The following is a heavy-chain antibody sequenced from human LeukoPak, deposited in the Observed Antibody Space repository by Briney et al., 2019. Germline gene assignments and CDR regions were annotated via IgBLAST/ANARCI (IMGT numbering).Heavy chain of an antibody. CDR2: VYYTGST. CDR3: AREGPFIAAAAGT. V-gene: IGHV4-39*07. CDR1: GESLSSSSYY. Sequence: SETLSLTCAVSGESLSSSSYYWGWIRQPPGKGLQWIGSVYYTGSTYYNPSLKSRVTISEDKSKNQLSLILSSVTAADTAVYYCAREGPFIAAAAGTWGQGTLVTVSS. J-gene: IGHJ4*02. D-gene: IGHD6-13*01.